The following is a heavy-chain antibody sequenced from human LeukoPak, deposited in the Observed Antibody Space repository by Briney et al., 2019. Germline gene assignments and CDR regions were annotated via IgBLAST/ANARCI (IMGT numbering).Heavy chain of an antibody. D-gene: IGHD6-13*01. V-gene: IGHV4-59*01. CDR1: GGSISSYY. CDR2: IYYSGST. Sequence: SETLSLTCTVSGGSISSYYWSWIRQPPGKGLEWIGYIYYSGSTNYNPSLKSRVTISVDTSKNQFSLKLSSVTAADTAVYYCARESYSSSINWFDPWDQGTLVTVSS. J-gene: IGHJ5*02. CDR3: ARESYSSSINWFDP.